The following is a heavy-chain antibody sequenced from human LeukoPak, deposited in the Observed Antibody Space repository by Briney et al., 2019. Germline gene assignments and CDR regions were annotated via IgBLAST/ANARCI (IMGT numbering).Heavy chain of an antibody. Sequence: ASVKVSCKASGHTFTSYYMHWVRQAPGQGLEWMGIINPSGGSTSYAQKFQGRVTMTRDTSTSTAYMELSSLRSEDTAVYYCARGVATGGSFDYWGQGTLVTVSS. CDR1: GHTFTSYY. CDR3: ARGVATGGSFDY. D-gene: IGHD5-12*01. V-gene: IGHV1-46*01. J-gene: IGHJ4*02. CDR2: INPSGGST.